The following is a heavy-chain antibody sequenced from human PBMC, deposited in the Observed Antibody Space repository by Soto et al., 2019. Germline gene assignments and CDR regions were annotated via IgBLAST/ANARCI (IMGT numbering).Heavy chain of an antibody. Sequence: GGSLRLSCGASGFTFSTHAMSWVRRFPGKGLQWASAISGSGDSTYYADSVKGRFTISRDNSKNMLYLQMNSLRAEDTAVYYCAKGLAAAAGNRIDYWGQGTLVTVSS. V-gene: IGHV3-23*01. CDR3: AKGLAAAAGNRIDY. CDR1: GFTFSTHA. CDR2: ISGSGDST. D-gene: IGHD6-13*01. J-gene: IGHJ4*02.